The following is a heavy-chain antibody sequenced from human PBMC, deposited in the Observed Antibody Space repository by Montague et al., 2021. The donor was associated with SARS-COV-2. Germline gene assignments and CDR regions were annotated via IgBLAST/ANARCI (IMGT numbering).Heavy chain of an antibody. V-gene: IGHV4-59*01. D-gene: IGHD3-22*01. Sequence: SETLSLTCTVSGGSISNYYWSWIRQPPGRGLEWIGYIYYSGSTDYSPSLKSRVTISLDTSKNQFSLKVTSVTAADTAVYYCARGGGYYNYGLAVWGPGTTVTVSS. CDR2: IYYSGST. CDR1: GGSISNYY. CDR3: ARGGGYYNYGLAV. J-gene: IGHJ6*02.